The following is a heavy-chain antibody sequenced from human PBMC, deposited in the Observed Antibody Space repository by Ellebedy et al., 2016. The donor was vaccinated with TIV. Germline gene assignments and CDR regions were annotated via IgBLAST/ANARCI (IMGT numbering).Heavy chain of an antibody. CDR1: GFTFSSYW. CDR2: INGNGSTT. V-gene: IGHV3-74*01. CDR3: ARGENFDSSGYYYHFGNY. J-gene: IGHJ4*02. D-gene: IGHD3-22*01. Sequence: GESLKISCAASGFTFSSYWMHWVRQVPGKGLVWVSLINGNGSTTTYADSVKGRFTISRDNAKNTLYLHMNSLRVEDTAVYYCARGENFDSSGYYYHFGNYWGQGTLVTVSS.